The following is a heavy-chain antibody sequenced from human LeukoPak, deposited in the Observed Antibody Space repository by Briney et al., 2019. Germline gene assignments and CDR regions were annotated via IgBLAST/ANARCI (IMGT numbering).Heavy chain of an antibody. V-gene: IGHV3-7*01. Sequence: GGSLRLSCADSGFTFSKSWMSWVRQAPGQGLEWVAAIQDDGSVKDYVDSVKGRFTISRDNAKNSLYLQMNSLRAEDTAVYYCATYTNWVAGDVWGQGTTVSVSS. CDR3: ATYTNWVAGDV. CDR2: IQDDGSVK. CDR1: GFTFSKSW. D-gene: IGHD1-1*01. J-gene: IGHJ6*02.